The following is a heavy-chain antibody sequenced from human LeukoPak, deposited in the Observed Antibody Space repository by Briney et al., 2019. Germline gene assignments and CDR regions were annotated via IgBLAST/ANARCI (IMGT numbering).Heavy chain of an antibody. J-gene: IGHJ3*02. V-gene: IGHV3-23*01. Sequence: GGSLRLSCAASGFTFSNCAMSWVRQAPGKGLEWVSAIIGSGGSTYYADSVKGRFTISRDNAKNTLYLQMNNLRAEDTAVYYCARGDRMYSSSWNNAFDIWGQGTMVTVSS. CDR1: GFTFSNCA. D-gene: IGHD6-13*01. CDR2: IIGSGGST. CDR3: ARGDRMYSSSWNNAFDI.